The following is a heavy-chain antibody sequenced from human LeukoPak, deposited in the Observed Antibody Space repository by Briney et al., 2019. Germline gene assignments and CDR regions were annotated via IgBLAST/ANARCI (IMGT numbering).Heavy chain of an antibody. J-gene: IGHJ4*02. CDR3: TRDEAAATN. CDR2: INQNGREK. Sequence: PGGSLRLSCAGSGFTFSSYWMSWVRQAPGKGPEWVANINQNGREKHYVDSVKGRFTISRDNARSSLYLQMNSLRAEDTAVYYCTRDEAAATNWGQGTLVIVSS. CDR1: GFTFSSYW. D-gene: IGHD2-15*01. V-gene: IGHV3-7*01.